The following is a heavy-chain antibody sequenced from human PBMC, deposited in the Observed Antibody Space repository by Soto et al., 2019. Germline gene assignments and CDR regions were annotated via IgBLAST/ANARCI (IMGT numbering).Heavy chain of an antibody. CDR2: ISSNGGST. D-gene: IGHD3-3*01. CDR3: ARDYDFWSGLRYMDV. V-gene: IGHV3-64*01. J-gene: IGHJ6*03. Sequence: EVQLVESGGGLVQPGGSLRLSCAASGFTFSSYAMHWVRQAPGKGLEYVSAISSNGGSTYYANSVKGRFTISRDNSKNTLYLQMGSLRAEDMAVYYCARDYDFWSGLRYMDVWGKGTTVTVSS. CDR1: GFTFSSYA.